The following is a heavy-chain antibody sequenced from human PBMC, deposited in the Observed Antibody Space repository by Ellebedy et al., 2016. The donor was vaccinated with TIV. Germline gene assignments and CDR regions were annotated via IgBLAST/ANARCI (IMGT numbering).Heavy chain of an antibody. CDR2: IDTSSSTI. V-gene: IGHV3-48*02. CDR3: ARGRGTMFGVVTHYWYFDL. CDR1: GFTFSSYS. Sequence: GESLKISCAASGFTFSSYSMNLVRQAPGKGLEWVSYIDTSSSTIYYADSVKGRFTISRDNAENSLYLQMNSLRDEDTAVYYCARGRGTMFGVVTHYWYFDLWGRGTLVPVSS. D-gene: IGHD3-3*01. J-gene: IGHJ2*01.